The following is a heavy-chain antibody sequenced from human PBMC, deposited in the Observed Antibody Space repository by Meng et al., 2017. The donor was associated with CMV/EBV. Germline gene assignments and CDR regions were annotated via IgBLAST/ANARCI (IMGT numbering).Heavy chain of an antibody. V-gene: IGHV1-46*01. CDR1: GYTFTSYY. CDR2: INSSGGST. J-gene: IGHJ4*02. D-gene: IGHD5-18*01. Sequence: ASVKVSCKASGYTFTSYYMHWVRQAPGQGLEWMGIINSSGGSTSYAQKFQGRVTMTRDTSTSTVYMELSSLRSEDTAVYYCARDRGYSYGPAEYYFDYWGQGTLVTVSS. CDR3: ARDRGYSYGPAEYYFDY.